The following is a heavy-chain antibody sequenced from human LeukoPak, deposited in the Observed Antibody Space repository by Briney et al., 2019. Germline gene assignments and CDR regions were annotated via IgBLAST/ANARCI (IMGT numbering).Heavy chain of an antibody. CDR2: IKQDGSEI. V-gene: IGHV3-7*01. CDR3: ARDPGPDY. CDR1: GFMLGASW. J-gene: IGHJ4*02. Sequence: GGPLRLSCEASGFMLGASWMSWARKAPGKGLEWVANIKQDGSEIYYVDSVKGRFTISRDNAKNSLYLQMNSLRAEDTAVYYCARDPGPDYWGQGTLVTVSS.